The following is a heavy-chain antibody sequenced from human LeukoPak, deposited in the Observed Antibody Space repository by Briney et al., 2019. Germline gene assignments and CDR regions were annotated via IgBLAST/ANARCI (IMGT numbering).Heavy chain of an antibody. CDR2: ISRNGGRT. Sequence: PGGSLRLSCSASGFTFNSYPVHWVRQAPAKGLGYVSGISRNGGRTYYADSVKGRFTISRDNSKNTLYLQMSSLRAEDTAVYYCVKESGFMVAPNSAFDIWGQGTMVTVSS. D-gene: IGHD4/OR15-4a*01. V-gene: IGHV3-64D*06. J-gene: IGHJ3*02. CDR3: VKESGFMVAPNSAFDI. CDR1: GFTFNSYP.